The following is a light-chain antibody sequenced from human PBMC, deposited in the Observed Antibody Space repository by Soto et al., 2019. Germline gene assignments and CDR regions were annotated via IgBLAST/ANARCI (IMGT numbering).Light chain of an antibody. V-gene: IGLV2-14*01. CDR1: SSDVGGYNY. CDR2: EVS. CDR3: SSYTSRSTRV. Sequence: QSALTQPASVSGSPGQSITISCTGTSSDVGGYNYVPWYQQNPGKAPKLMIYEVSNRPSGVSNRFSGSKSGNTASLTISGLQAEDEADYYCSSYTSRSTRVFGGGTKLTVL. J-gene: IGLJ3*02.